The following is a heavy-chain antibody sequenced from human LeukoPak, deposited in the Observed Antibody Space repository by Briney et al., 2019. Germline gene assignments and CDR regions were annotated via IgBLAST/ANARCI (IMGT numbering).Heavy chain of an antibody. J-gene: IGHJ4*02. CDR1: GFSFNSYS. Sequence: GGSLRLSCAASGFSFNSYSMNWVRQAPGKGLEWVSSITSSSSYIYYADSVKGRFTISRDNAKNSLYLQMNSLRAEDTAVYYCARVYSSSWYSGYWGQGTLVTVSS. V-gene: IGHV3-21*01. CDR2: ITSSSSYI. CDR3: ARVYSSSWYSGY. D-gene: IGHD6-13*01.